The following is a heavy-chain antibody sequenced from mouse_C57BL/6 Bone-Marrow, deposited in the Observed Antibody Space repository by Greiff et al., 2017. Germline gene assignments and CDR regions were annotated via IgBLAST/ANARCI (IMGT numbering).Heavy chain of an antibody. D-gene: IGHD2-3*01. CDR3: ARDGYYPFAY. J-gene: IGHJ3*01. CDR2: ISNGGGSA. V-gene: IGHV5-12*01. CDR1: GFTFSDYY. Sequence: EVKLVESGGGLVQPGGSLKLSCAASGFTFSDYYMYWVRQTPEKRLEWVAYISNGGGSAYYTETVKGRFTISRDNAKNTLYLPWSRLKSEDTAMYYCARDGYYPFAYWGQGTLVTVSA.